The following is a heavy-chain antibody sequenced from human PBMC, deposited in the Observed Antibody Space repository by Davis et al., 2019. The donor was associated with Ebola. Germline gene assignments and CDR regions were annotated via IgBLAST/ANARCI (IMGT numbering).Heavy chain of an antibody. CDR2: ISYDGSNK. Sequence: GESLKISCAASGFTFSSYAMHWVRQAPGKGLEWVAVISYDGSNKYYADFVKGRFTISRDNSKNTMYLQMNSLSVEDTAVYYCAKGSDYGDVGHFEYWGQGTQVTVSS. D-gene: IGHD4-17*01. J-gene: IGHJ4*02. V-gene: IGHV3-30*04. CDR1: GFTFSSYA. CDR3: AKGSDYGDVGHFEY.